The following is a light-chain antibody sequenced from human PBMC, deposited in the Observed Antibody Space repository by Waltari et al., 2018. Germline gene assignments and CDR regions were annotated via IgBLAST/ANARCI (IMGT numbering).Light chain of an antibody. Sequence: DIQMTQSPSSLSASVGARVTITCRANQGIGNYLDWYQQKPGKVPKLLIYAAFTLQSGVPSRFSGSGSGTDFILTISSLQPEDVATYYCQKYNSAPRTFGQGTKVEIK. CDR2: AAF. CDR1: QGIGNY. J-gene: IGKJ1*01. CDR3: QKYNSAPRT. V-gene: IGKV1-27*01.